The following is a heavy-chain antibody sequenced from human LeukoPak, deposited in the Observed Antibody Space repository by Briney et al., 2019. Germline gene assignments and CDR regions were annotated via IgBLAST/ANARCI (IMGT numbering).Heavy chain of an antibody. CDR3: ARTTLETMAAGNFDC. V-gene: IGHV1-2*06. CDR1: GYTFTDYY. Sequence: ASVKVSCKASGYTFTDYYIHWVRQAPGQGLEWMRRINPNSAGTNFAQKFQGRVTMTRDTSISTAYMELSRLRSDDTAVYYCARTTLETMAAGNFDCWGQGSLVTVSS. J-gene: IGHJ4*02. CDR2: INPNSAGT. D-gene: IGHD6-13*01.